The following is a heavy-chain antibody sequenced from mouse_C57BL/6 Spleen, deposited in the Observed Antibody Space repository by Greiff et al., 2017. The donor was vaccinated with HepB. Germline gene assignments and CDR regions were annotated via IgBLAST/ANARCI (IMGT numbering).Heavy chain of an antibody. CDR2: ISDGGSYT. D-gene: IGHD1-1*01. CDR3: ARDGDYYGSSWDY. Sequence: EVQLQQSGGGLVKPGGSLKLSCAASGFTFSSYAMSWVRQTPEKRLEWVATISDGGSYTYYPDNVKGRFTISRDNAKNNLYLQMSHLKSEDTAMYYCARDGDYYGSSWDYWGQGTTLTVSS. V-gene: IGHV5-4*01. J-gene: IGHJ2*01. CDR1: GFTFSSYA.